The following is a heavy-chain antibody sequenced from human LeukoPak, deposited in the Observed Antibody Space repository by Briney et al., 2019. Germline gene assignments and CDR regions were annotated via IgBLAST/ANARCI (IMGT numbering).Heavy chain of an antibody. CDR3: ASSIRYSGYEADY. Sequence: PSGTLSLTCAVSGGSISSSNWWSWVRQPPGKGLEWIGEIYHSGSTNYNPSLKSRVTISVDKSKNQFSLKLSSVTAADAAVYYCASSIRYSGYEADYWGQGTLVTVSS. CDR2: IYHSGST. D-gene: IGHD5-12*01. J-gene: IGHJ4*02. V-gene: IGHV4-4*02. CDR1: GGSISSSNW.